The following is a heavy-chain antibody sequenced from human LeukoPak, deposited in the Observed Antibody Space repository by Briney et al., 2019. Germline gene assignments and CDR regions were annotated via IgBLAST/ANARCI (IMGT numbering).Heavy chain of an antibody. Sequence: GRSLRLSCAASGFTFDDYAMHWVRQAPGKGLEWVSGISWNSGSIGYADSVKGRFTISRDNAKNSLYLQMNSLRAEDTALYYCAKGEYSSSWYVIFDYWGQGTLVTVSS. CDR3: AKGEYSSSWYVIFDY. CDR1: GFTFDDYA. D-gene: IGHD6-13*01. CDR2: ISWNSGSI. V-gene: IGHV3-9*01. J-gene: IGHJ4*02.